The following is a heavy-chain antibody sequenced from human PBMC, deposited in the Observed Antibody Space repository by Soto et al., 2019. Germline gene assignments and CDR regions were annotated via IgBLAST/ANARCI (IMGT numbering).Heavy chain of an antibody. CDR1: GFSSYG. V-gene: IGHV3-30*18. Sequence: QVQLVESGGGVVQPGRSLRLSCEASGFSSYGMHWVRQAPGKGLEWVAVISYDGSIKNYADSVKGRFTIPRDNPKDTLYLQMNSLRPDDTAVYYCAKSGKGRGSSFQYYSAMDVWGQGTTVTVSS. CDR2: ISYDGSIK. CDR3: AKSGKGRGSSFQYYSAMDV. D-gene: IGHD2-15*01. J-gene: IGHJ6*02.